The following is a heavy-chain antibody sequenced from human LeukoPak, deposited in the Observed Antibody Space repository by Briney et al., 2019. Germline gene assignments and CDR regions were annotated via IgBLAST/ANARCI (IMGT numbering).Heavy chain of an antibody. V-gene: IGHV3-48*01. CDR2: ISSSSSTI. CDR3: ARDLGAMTG. D-gene: IGHD2-2*01. CDR1: GFTISSYW. Sequence: PGGSLRPSCAASGFTISSYWMSWVRQAPGKGLEWVSYISSSSSTIYYADSVKGRFTISRDNAKNSLYLQMNSLRAEDTAVYYCARDLGAMTGWGQGTLVTVSS. J-gene: IGHJ4*02.